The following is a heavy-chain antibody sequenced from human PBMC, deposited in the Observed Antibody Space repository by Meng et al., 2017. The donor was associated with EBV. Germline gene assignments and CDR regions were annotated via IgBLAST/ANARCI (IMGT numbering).Heavy chain of an antibody. V-gene: IGHV4-34*01. CDR1: GGSFSGYY. CDR3: ARGRWLQPGSYFDY. J-gene: IGHJ4*02. D-gene: IGHD5-24*01. Sequence: QVRHRRGGAGPLKPSEALSLTCAVYGGSFSGYYWSWIRQPPGKGLEWIGEINHSGSTNYNPSLKSRVTISVDTSKNQFSLKLSSVTAADTAVYYCARGRWLQPGSYFDYWGQGTLVTVSS. CDR2: INHSGST.